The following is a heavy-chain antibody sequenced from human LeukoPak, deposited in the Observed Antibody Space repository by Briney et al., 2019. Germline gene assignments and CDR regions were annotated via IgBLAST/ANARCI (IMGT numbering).Heavy chain of an antibody. CDR3: ARCDYSNFYYFDY. CDR2: INLSGGST. D-gene: IGHD4-11*01. V-gene: IGHV1-46*01. Sequence: ASVTVSCKASGYTFTSYYMHWVRLAPGQGLGRMGIINLSGGSTSYAQKFQGRVTMTRDMATSTVYKELSSLRSEDTAVYYCARCDYSNFYYFDYWGQGTLVTVSS. CDR1: GYTFTSYY. J-gene: IGHJ4*02.